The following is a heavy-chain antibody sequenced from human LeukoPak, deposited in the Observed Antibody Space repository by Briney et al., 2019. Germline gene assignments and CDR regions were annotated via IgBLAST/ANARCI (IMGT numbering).Heavy chain of an antibody. D-gene: IGHD1-1*01. V-gene: IGHV3-23*01. Sequence: GGSLRLSCAASGFTFSSYAMSWVRQAPGRGLEWVSGISGSTGTTYYADSVKGRFTISRDNSKNTLYLQMNSLRTEDTAVYYCARPPSTTWIHDAFDIWGQGTMVTVSS. J-gene: IGHJ3*02. CDR3: ARPPSTTWIHDAFDI. CDR1: GFTFSSYA. CDR2: ISGSTGTT.